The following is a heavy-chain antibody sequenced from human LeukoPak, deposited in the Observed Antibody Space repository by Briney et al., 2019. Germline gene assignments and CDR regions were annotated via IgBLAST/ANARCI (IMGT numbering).Heavy chain of an antibody. J-gene: IGHJ6*03. D-gene: IGHD6-13*01. CDR3: ARGGKALDAAAGSLYYYMDV. CDR2: TYYRSKWYN. V-gene: IGHV6-1*01. Sequence: PSQTLSLTCAISGDSVSSNSAAWNWIRQSPSRGLEWLGRTYYRSKWYNDYAVSVKSRITINPDTSKNQFSLQLNSVTPEDTAVYYCARGGKALDAAAGSLYYYMDVWGKGTTVTISS. CDR1: GDSVSSNSAA.